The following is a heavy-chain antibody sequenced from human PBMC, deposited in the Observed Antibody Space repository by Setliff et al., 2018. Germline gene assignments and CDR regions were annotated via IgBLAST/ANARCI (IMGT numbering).Heavy chain of an antibody. CDR2: ISDSSFHI. V-gene: IGHV3-21*01. J-gene: IGHJ3*02. CDR3: ARSEANGGHDPFDI. CDR1: GFPFRIYS. D-gene: IGHD5-12*01. Sequence: GGSLRLSCAASGFPFRIYSMRWVRQAPGKGLEWVSSISDSSFHIYYRDSVKGRFTISRDNAKNSLYLQMNSLRADDTAVYYCARSEANGGHDPFDIWGQGTMVTVSS.